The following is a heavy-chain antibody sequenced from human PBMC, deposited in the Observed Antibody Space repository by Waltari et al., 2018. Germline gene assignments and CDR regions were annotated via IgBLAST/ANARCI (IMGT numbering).Heavy chain of an antibody. Sequence: QLQLQESGPGLVKPSETLSLTCTVSGGSISSSSYYWGWIRQPPGKGLEWIGGSDYSGGNYYNPSLKSRVTRSVDTSKNQFSLKRSSVTAADTAVYYCATGEGYSSSCPLDYWGQGTLVTVSS. V-gene: IGHV4-39*07. CDR2: SDYSGGN. D-gene: IGHD6-13*01. J-gene: IGHJ4*02. CDR1: GGSISSSSYY. CDR3: ATGEGYSSSCPLDY.